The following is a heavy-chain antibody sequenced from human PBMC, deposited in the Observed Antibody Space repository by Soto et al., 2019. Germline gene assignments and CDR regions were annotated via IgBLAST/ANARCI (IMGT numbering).Heavy chain of an antibody. J-gene: IGHJ4*02. CDR1: GGSISSSNW. Sequence: QVQLQESGPGLVKPSGTLSLTCAVSGGSISSSNWWSWVRQPPGKGLEWIRVIYHSGSTNYNPSLNSRVXXXXXXSKNQFXLKLXXXXXXXTXVYSXARTXXXGXTGYYFDYWGQGTLVTVSS. V-gene: IGHV4-4*02. CDR3: ARTXXXGXTGYYFDY. CDR2: IYHSGST.